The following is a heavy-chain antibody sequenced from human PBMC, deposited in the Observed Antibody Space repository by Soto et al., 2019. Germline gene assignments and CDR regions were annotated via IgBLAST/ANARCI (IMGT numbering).Heavy chain of an antibody. D-gene: IGHD6-13*01. J-gene: IGHJ4*02. Sequence: EVQLVESGGGLVKPGGSLRLSCAASGFTFSSYSMNWVRQAPGKGLEWVSSISSSSSYIYYADSVKGRFTISRDNAKNSLDLQMNSLRAEDTAVYYCARDRAAAGTLTYYFDYWGQGTLVTVSS. CDR1: GFTFSSYS. CDR3: ARDRAAAGTLTYYFDY. CDR2: ISSSSSYI. V-gene: IGHV3-21*01.